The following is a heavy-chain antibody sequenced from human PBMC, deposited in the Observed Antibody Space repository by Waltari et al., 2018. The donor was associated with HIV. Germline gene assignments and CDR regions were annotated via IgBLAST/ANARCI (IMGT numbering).Heavy chain of an antibody. CDR1: GFTFSSYW. J-gene: IGHJ6*02. V-gene: IGHV3-74*01. D-gene: IGHD6-13*01. Sequence: EVQLVESGGGLVQPGGSLRLSCAASGFTFSSYWMHWVRQAPGKGLVWVSRINSDGSSTSYADSVKGRFTISRDNAKNTLYLQMNSLRAEDTAVYYCARAYSSSWYYYYYGMDVWGQGTTVTVSS. CDR2: INSDGSST. CDR3: ARAYSSSWYYYYYGMDV.